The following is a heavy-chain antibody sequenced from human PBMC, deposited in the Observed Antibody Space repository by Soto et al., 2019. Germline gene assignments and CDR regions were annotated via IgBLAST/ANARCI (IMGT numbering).Heavy chain of an antibody. CDR1: GGTFSSYA. CDR3: AGDTVEMATKYRGGYFQH. J-gene: IGHJ1*01. V-gene: IGHV1-69*12. D-gene: IGHD1-26*01. Sequence: QVQLVQSGAEVKKPGSSVKVSCKASGGTFSSYAISWVRQAPGQGLEWMGGIIPIFGTANYAQKFQGRVTITADEYTSTSYMELSSLGSEYTAVYYWAGDTVEMATKYRGGYFQHWGQGTLVTVSS. CDR2: IIPIFGTA.